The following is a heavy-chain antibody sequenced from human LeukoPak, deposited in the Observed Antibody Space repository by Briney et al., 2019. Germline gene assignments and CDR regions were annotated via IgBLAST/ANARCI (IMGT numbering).Heavy chain of an antibody. CDR2: IYTSGST. Sequence: SETLSLTCTVSGGSISSYYWSWIRQPAGKGLEWIGRIYTSGSTNYNPSLKSRVTMSVDTSKNQFSLKLSSVTAADTAVYYCARDGEYCGGDCYSGLSNWGQGTLVTVSS. CDR3: ARDGEYCGGDCYSGLSN. J-gene: IGHJ4*02. CDR1: GGSISSYY. V-gene: IGHV4-4*07. D-gene: IGHD2-21*02.